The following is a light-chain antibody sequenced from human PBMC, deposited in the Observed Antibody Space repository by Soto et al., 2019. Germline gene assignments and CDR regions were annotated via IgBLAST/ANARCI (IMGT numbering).Light chain of an antibody. CDR2: VVS. Sequence: EIVLPQSPGTLSSSPGERATLSCRASQSVRNDYLAWYQQKPGQAPTLLIYVVSTRATGIPDRFTGSGSGTDFTLTISTLEPEDFAVYYCQHYSTSPQFTFGPGTKVDIK. CDR1: QSVRNDY. CDR3: QHYSTSPQFT. J-gene: IGKJ3*01. V-gene: IGKV3-20*01.